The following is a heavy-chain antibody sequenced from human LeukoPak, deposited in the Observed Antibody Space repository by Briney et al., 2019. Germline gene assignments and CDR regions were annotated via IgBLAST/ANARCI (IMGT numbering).Heavy chain of an antibody. CDR2: INPSGGNT. CDR1: GYTFTSYY. V-gene: IGHV1-46*01. CDR3: ARDPHSSSWYVSSYFDY. J-gene: IGHJ4*02. Sequence: ASVKVSCKASGYTFTSYYMHWVRQAPGQGLEWMGIINPSGGNTNYAQKLQGRVTMTTDTSTSTAYMELRSLRSDDTAVYYCARDPHSSSWYVSSYFDYWGQGTLVTVSS. D-gene: IGHD6-13*01.